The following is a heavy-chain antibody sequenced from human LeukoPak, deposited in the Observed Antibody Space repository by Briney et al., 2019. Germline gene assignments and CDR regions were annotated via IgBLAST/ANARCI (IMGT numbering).Heavy chain of an antibody. Sequence: SETLSLTCAVYGGSFSGYYWSWIRQPPGKGLEWIGEIDHSGSTNYNPSLKSRVTISVDTSKNQFSLKLSSVTAADTAVYYCARGRRGYSSSWYPYYFDYWGQGTLVTVSS. CDR3: ARGRRGYSSSWYPYYFDY. CDR2: IDHSGST. CDR1: GGSFSGYY. D-gene: IGHD6-13*01. V-gene: IGHV4-34*01. J-gene: IGHJ4*02.